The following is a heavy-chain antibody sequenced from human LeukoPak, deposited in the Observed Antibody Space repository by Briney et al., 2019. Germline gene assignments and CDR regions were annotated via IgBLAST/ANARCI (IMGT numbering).Heavy chain of an antibody. CDR2: ISYDGSNK. D-gene: IGHD5-18*01. J-gene: IGHJ4*02. CDR3: ASQPNSYGGEYYFDY. V-gene: IGHV3-30*03. CDR1: GFTFSSYG. Sequence: GRSLRLSCAASGFTFSSYGMHWVRQAPGKGLEWVAVISYDGSNKYYADSVKGRFTISRDNSKNTLYLQMNSLRAEDTAVYYCASQPNSYGGEYYFDYWGQGTLVTVSS.